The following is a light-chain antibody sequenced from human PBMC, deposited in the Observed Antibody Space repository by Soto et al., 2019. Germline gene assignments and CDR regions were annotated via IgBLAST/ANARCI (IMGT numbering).Light chain of an antibody. V-gene: IGKV3-20*01. CDR1: QSVSSSY. J-gene: IGKJ1*01. CDR2: GAS. Sequence: EHVLTQSPGALSLSPGERATLSCRASQSVSSSYLAWFQQKPGQAPRLRIYGASSRATGIPDRFSGSGSGTDFTVPTRRLEPDGLAVYYRQQKGSSIPVTFGQGTKVESK. CDR3: QQKGSSIPVT.